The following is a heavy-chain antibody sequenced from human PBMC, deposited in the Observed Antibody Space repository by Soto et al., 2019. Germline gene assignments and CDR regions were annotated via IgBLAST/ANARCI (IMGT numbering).Heavy chain of an antibody. CDR3: ARVVVSSGYNFFRFDP. J-gene: IGHJ5*02. CDR1: GYTFSNYG. Sequence: QVQLVQSGAEVKKPGASVKVSCKSSGYTFSNYGIAWVRQAPGQGLEWVGWINAYRGNTNYAQKVQGRVTMTADTSTNTAYMELTSLRSDDTAVYFCARVVVSSGYNFFRFDPWGQGTLVTVSS. V-gene: IGHV1-18*01. D-gene: IGHD5-12*01. CDR2: INAYRGNT.